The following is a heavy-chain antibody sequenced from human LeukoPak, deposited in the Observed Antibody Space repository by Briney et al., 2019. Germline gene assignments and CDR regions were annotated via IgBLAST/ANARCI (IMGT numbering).Heavy chain of an antibody. J-gene: IGHJ4*02. V-gene: IGHV3-53*01. CDR3: TRGSPTVSAGYN. CDR1: GFTVNRDY. D-gene: IGHD1-1*01. CDR2: VYTDGRT. Sequence: GGSLRLSCAASGFTVNRDYMSWVRQSPGKGQEWVSVVYTDGRTFYADSVKGRFTISRDDSKNTVFLQMNSLRAEDTAIYFCTRGSPTVSAGYNWGRGTVVTVSS.